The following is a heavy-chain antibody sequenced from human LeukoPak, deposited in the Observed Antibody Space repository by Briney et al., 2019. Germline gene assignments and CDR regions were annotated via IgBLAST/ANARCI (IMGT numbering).Heavy chain of an antibody. CDR1: GGSISSGGYY. V-gene: IGHV4-31*03. J-gene: IGHJ4*02. CDR3: VVYAINRYYYFDY. D-gene: IGHD2-8*01. CDR2: IYYSGST. Sequence: SQTLSLTCTVSGGSISSGGYYWSWIRQHPGKGLEWIGYIYYSGSTYYNPSLKSRVTISVDTSKNQFSLKLSSVTAADTAVYYCVVYAINRYYYFDYWGQGTLVTVS.